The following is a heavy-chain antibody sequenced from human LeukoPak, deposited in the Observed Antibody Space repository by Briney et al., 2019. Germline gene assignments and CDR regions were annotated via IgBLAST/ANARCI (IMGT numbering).Heavy chain of an antibody. CDR2: INHSGST. CDR1: GGSFSGSY. J-gene: IGHJ4*02. V-gene: IGHV4-34*01. D-gene: IGHD5-18*01. Sequence: PSETLSLTCAVYGGSFSGSYWSWIRQPPGKGLEWIGEINHSGSTNYNPSLKSRVTISVDTSKNQFSLKLSSVTAADTAVYYCARREVRGYSYGYRDLEYYYFDYWGQGTLVTVSS. CDR3: ARREVRGYSYGYRDLEYYYFDY.